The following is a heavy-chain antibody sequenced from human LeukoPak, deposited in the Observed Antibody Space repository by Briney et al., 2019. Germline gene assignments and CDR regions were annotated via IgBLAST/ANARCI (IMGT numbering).Heavy chain of an antibody. CDR3: AKVLWFGEPSDY. CDR1: GFTFSSYS. J-gene: IGHJ4*02. CDR2: ISSSSSYI. D-gene: IGHD3-10*01. Sequence: GGSLRLSCAASGFTFSSYSMNWVRQAPGKGLEWVSSISSSSSYIYYADSVKGRFTISRDNSKNTLYLQMNSLRAEDTAVYYCAKVLWFGEPSDYWGQGTLVTVSS. V-gene: IGHV3-21*04.